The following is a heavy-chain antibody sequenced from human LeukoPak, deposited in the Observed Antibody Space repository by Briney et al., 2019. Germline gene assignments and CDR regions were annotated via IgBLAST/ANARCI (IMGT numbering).Heavy chain of an antibody. Sequence: PGGSLRLSCAASGFTFSSYAMHWVRQAPGKGLEWVAVISYDGSNKYYADSVKGRFTISRDNSKNTLYLQMNSLRAEDTAVYYCARGSSSGWYGLRYYYYYYMDVWGKGTTVTVSS. J-gene: IGHJ6*03. CDR3: ARGSSSGWYGLRYYYYYYMDV. V-gene: IGHV3-30*04. CDR2: ISYDGSNK. D-gene: IGHD6-19*01. CDR1: GFTFSSYA.